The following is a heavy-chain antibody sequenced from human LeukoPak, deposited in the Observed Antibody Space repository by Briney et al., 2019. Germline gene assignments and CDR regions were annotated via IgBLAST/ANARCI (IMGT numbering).Heavy chain of an antibody. D-gene: IGHD5-12*01. CDR3: ARVFGYDLRTFDY. J-gene: IGHJ4*02. V-gene: IGHV3-7*01. CDR1: GFTFSSYW. Sequence: GGSLRLSCAASGFTFSSYWMSWVRQPPGKGLEWVAKIKQDGSEKYYVDSVKGRFTISRNNAKNSLYLQMNSVRAEDTAVYYCARVFGYDLRTFDYWGQGTLVTVSS. CDR2: IKQDGSEK.